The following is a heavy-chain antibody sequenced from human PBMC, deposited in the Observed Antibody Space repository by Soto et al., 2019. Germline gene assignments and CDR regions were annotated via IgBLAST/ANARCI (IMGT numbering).Heavy chain of an antibody. CDR1: GYTFTSYG. D-gene: IGHD6-6*01. Sequence: ASVKVSCKASGYTFTSYGISWVRQAPGQGLEWMGWISAYNGNTNYAQKLQGRVTMTTDTSTSTAYMELRSLRSDDTAVYYCARDRRLPASSSSGWFDPWGQGTLVTVSS. J-gene: IGHJ5*02. V-gene: IGHV1-18*01. CDR3: ARDRRLPASSSSGWFDP. CDR2: ISAYNGNT.